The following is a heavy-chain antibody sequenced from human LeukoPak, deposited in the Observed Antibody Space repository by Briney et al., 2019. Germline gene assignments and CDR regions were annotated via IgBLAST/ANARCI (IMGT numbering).Heavy chain of an antibody. J-gene: IGHJ6*03. D-gene: IGHD3-10*01. CDR3: ASLHYGSGKTYYYYMDV. CDR2: IYYSRST. CDR1: GGSISNTLYY. V-gene: IGHV4-39*07. Sequence: SETLSLTCTVSGGSISNTLYYWAWIRQPPGKGLESIGSIYYSRSTYYSPSLKSRVTISVDTSKNQFSLKLSSVTAADTAVYYCASLHYGSGKTYYYYMDVWGKGTTVTVSS.